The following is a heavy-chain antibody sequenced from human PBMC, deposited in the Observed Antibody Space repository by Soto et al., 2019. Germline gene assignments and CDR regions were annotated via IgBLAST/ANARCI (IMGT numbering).Heavy chain of an antibody. Sequence: QVQLQESGPGLVKPSQTLSLTCTVSGGSISSGGYYWSWIRQHPGKGLEWIGYIYYSGSTYYNPSLKSRVTISVDTSKNQCALKLSSVTAADTAVYYCARGRKTSYYFDYWGQGTLVTVSS. CDR2: IYYSGST. D-gene: IGHD6-6*01. J-gene: IGHJ4*02. CDR3: ARGRKTSYYFDY. V-gene: IGHV4-31*03. CDR1: GGSISSGGYY.